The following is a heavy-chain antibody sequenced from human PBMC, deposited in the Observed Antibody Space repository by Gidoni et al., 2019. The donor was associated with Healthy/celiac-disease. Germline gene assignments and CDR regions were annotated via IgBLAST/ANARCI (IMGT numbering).Heavy chain of an antibody. CDR1: GFTVSSYA. J-gene: IGHJ4*02. V-gene: IGHV3-23*01. Sequence: EVQMLEYGGGLVQPGGSLKLSCEASGFTVSSYAMSWVRQAPGKGLEWVSAISGSGCNTSYADSVKGLFTISSDNSKNTLFLQMNGLRAEDTAVYYCAKEPEGSGYDSGYWGQGTLVTVSS. CDR2: ISGSGCNT. CDR3: AKEPEGSGYDSGY. D-gene: IGHD5-12*01.